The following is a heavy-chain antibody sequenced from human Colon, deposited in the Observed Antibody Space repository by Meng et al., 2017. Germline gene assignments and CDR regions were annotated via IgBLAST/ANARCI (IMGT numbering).Heavy chain of an antibody. D-gene: IGHD6-13*01. CDR3: ARAGYGISWYTFDY. CDR1: GFTVSSSY. Sequence: GESLKISCAASGFTVSSSYMSWVRQAPGKGLEWGSAIHDDGGTKYADSVKGRFTISRDDSKNTLYLQMNSLRAGDTALYYCARAGYGISWYTFDYWGLGTLVTVSS. J-gene: IGHJ4*02. CDR2: IHDDGGT. V-gene: IGHV3-53*01.